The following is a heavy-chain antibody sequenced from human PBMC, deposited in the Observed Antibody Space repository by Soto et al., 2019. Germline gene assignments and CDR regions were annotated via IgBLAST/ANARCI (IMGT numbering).Heavy chain of an antibody. CDR3: ARDKGWSSGWPRSFDY. CDR2: TYYRSKWYN. CDR1: GDSVSSNSAA. J-gene: IGHJ4*02. Sequence: PSQTLSLTCAISGDSVSSNSAAWNWIRQSPSRGLEWLGRTYYRSKWYNDYAVSVKSRITINPDTSKNQFSLQLNSVTPEDTAVYYCARDKGWSSGWPRSFDYWGQGTLVTVSS. D-gene: IGHD6-19*01. V-gene: IGHV6-1*01.